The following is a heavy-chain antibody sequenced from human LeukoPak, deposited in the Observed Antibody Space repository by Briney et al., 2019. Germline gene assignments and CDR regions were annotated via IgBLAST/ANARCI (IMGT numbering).Heavy chain of an antibody. J-gene: IGHJ4*02. Sequence: PGGSLRLSCAASGFTFSSYAMSWVRQAPGKGLEWVSAISGSGGSTYYADSVRGRFTISRDNSKNTLYLQMNSLRAEDTAVYYCARRAGAYSHPYDYWGQGTLVTVSS. CDR2: ISGSGGST. CDR3: ARRAGAYSHPYDY. V-gene: IGHV3-23*01. CDR1: GFTFSSYA. D-gene: IGHD4/OR15-4a*01.